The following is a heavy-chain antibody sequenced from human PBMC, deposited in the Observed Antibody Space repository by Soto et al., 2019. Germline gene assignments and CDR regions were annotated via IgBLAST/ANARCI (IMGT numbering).Heavy chain of an antibody. V-gene: IGHV3-33*01. CDR1: GFTFSSYG. CDR2: IWYDGSNK. Sequence: GGSLRLSCAASGFTFSSYGMHWVRQAPGKGLEGVAVIWYDGSNKYYADSVKGRFTNSRDNSKNTLYLQMNSLRAEDTAVYYCASQYSYVTGYYFDYWGQGTLVTVSS. J-gene: IGHJ4*02. D-gene: IGHD5-18*01. CDR3: ASQYSYVTGYYFDY.